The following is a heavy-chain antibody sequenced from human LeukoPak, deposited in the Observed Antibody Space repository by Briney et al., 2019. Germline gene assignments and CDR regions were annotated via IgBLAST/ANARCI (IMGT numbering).Heavy chain of an antibody. J-gene: IGHJ5*01. CDR1: GYAITSGGFS. CDR2: IYDRGPA. D-gene: IGHD3-10*01. CDR3: ARSRQASGLFNS. Sequence: PSQTLSLTCTVSGYAITSGGFSWNWIRQPPGKGLEWIGCIYDRGPAYYDPSLKSRFTISVDRPKNQFFLNVTSLTAADTAVYYCARSRQASGLFNSWGQGTLVVVSS. V-gene: IGHV4-30-2*01.